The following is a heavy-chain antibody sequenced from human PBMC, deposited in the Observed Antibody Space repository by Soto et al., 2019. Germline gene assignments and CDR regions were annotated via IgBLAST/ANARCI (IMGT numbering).Heavy chain of an antibody. Sequence: QVQLVESGRGVVQPGRSLRLSCAASGFTFSSNGMHWVRQAPGKGLEWVAVISYDGSNKYQADSVKGRFTISRDNSKNTLYLQMNSLRAEDTAVYYCAKDHGYSSFCVDYWGQGTLVTVSS. CDR1: GFTFSSNG. CDR3: AKDHGYSSFCVDY. V-gene: IGHV3-30*18. D-gene: IGHD6-19*01. CDR2: ISYDGSNK. J-gene: IGHJ4*02.